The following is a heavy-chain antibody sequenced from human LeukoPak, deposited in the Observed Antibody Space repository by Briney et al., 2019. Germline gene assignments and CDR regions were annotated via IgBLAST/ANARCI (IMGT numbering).Heavy chain of an antibody. V-gene: IGHV5-51*01. J-gene: IGHJ6*02. CDR1: GYSFTSYW. CDR3: ARQDYSYYTMDV. Sequence: GESLKISCKGSGYSFTSYWIGWVRQMPGKGLEWMGIIYPGDSDTRYSPSFQGQVTISADESTAYLQWGSLKASDTAMYYCARQDYSYYTMDVWGQGTTVTVSS. CDR2: IYPGDSDT.